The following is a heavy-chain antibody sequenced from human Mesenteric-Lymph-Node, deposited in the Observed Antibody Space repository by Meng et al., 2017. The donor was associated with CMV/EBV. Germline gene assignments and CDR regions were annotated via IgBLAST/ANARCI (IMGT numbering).Heavy chain of an antibody. D-gene: IGHD7-27*01. CDR2: IYYTGST. Sequence: SETLSLTCTVSSGSISNTNCYWGWIRQPPGKGLEWIGSIYYTGSTYYNPSLKNRVTISVDTSKNQFSLKLSSVTAADTAVYYCARATNRAYYYGMDVWGQGTTVTVSS. CDR1: SGSISNTNCY. V-gene: IGHV4-39*07. J-gene: IGHJ6*02. CDR3: ARATNRAYYYGMDV.